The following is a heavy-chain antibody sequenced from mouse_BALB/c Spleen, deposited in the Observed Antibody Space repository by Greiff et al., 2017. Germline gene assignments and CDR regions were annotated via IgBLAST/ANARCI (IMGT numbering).Heavy chain of an antibody. V-gene: IGHV1-69*02. CDR3: ASGATAY. CDR2: IDPSDSET. J-gene: IGHJ2*01. Sequence: VQLQQPGAELVKPGAPVKLSCKASGYTFTSYWMNWVKQRPGRGLEWIGRIDPSDSETHYNQKFKDKATLTVDKSSSTAYIQLSSLTSEDSAVYYCASGATAYWGQGTTLTVSS. CDR1: GYTFTSYW. D-gene: IGHD1-1*01.